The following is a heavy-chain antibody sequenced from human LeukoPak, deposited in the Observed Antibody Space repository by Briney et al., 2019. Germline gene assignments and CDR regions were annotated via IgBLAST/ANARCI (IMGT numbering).Heavy chain of an antibody. CDR2: IIPIFGTA. V-gene: IGHV1-69*05. CDR1: GFTFSSYA. CDR3: ASPYGGKSPAFDI. J-gene: IGHJ3*02. D-gene: IGHD4-23*01. Sequence: GGSLRLSCAASGFTFSSYAMSWVRQAPGQGLEWMGGIIPIFGTANYAQKFQGRVTITTDESTSTAYMELSSLRSEDTAVYYCASPYGGKSPAFDIWSQGTMVTVSS.